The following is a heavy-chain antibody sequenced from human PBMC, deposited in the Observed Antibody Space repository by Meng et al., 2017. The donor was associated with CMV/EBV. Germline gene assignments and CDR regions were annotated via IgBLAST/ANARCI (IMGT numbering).Heavy chain of an antibody. D-gene: IGHD3-3*01. CDR1: GFTVSSNY. V-gene: IGHV3-53*01. CDR3: ARDLESLYYYYGMDV. Sequence: GESLKISCAASGFTVSSNYMSWVRQAPGKGLEWASVIYSGGSTYYADSVKGRFTISRDNAKNSLYLQMNSLRAEDTAVYYCARDLESLYYYYGMDVWGQGTTVTVSS. J-gene: IGHJ6*02. CDR2: IYSGGST.